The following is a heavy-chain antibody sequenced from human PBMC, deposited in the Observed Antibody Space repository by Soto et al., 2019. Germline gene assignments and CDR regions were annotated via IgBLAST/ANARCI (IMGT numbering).Heavy chain of an antibody. CDR1: GGSFSGYY. Sequence: SETLSLPCAVYGGSFSGYYWSWIRQPPGKGLEWIGEINHSGSTNYNPSLKSRVTISVDTSKNQFSLKLSSVTAADTAVYYCARGYRGYDILTGYPPRGYYYYGMDVWGQGTTVTVSS. CDR3: ARGYRGYDILTGYPPRGYYYYGMDV. D-gene: IGHD3-9*01. V-gene: IGHV4-34*01. CDR2: INHSGST. J-gene: IGHJ6*02.